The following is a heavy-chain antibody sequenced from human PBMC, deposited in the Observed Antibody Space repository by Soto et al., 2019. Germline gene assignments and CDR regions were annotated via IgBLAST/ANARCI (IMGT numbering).Heavy chain of an antibody. CDR3: ARSIVVVTAADY. Sequence: TSETLSLTCAVSGGSISSTNWWSWVRQPPGKGLEWIGEIYHSGSTNYNPSLKSRVTISVDKSKNQFSLKLSSLRSEDTAVYYCARSIVVVTAADYWGQGTLVTVSS. CDR1: GGSISSTNW. D-gene: IGHD2-21*02. CDR2: IYHSGST. J-gene: IGHJ4*02. V-gene: IGHV4-4*02.